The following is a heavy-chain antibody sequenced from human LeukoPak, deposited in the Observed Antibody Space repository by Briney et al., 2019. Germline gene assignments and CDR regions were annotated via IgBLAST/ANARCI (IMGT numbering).Heavy chain of an antibody. CDR2: ISSSSSYI. D-gene: IGHD1-1*01. CDR3: AREAFTGTYYFDY. CDR1: GFTFSSYS. V-gene: IGHV3-21*01. Sequence: GGSLRLSCAASGFTFSSYSMNWVRQAPGKGLEWVSSISSSSSYIYYADSVKGRFTISRDNAKNSLYLQMNSLRAEDTAVYYCAREAFTGTYYFDYWGQGTLVTASS. J-gene: IGHJ4*02.